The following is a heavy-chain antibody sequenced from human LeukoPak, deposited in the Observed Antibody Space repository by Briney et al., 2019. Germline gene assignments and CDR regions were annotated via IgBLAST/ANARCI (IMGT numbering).Heavy chain of an antibody. J-gene: IGHJ4*02. Sequence: ASVKVSCTVSGSTLTTISIDWVRQAPGKGLERMGSLSPRDGETSHAQKFKGRFNMTADTATDIAYMEMSSLESGDTAVYYCATGAMVYDFWAEGTLVTVSS. V-gene: IGHV1-24*01. CDR3: ATGAMVYDF. CDR2: LSPRDGET. CDR1: GSTLTTIS. D-gene: IGHD3-10*01.